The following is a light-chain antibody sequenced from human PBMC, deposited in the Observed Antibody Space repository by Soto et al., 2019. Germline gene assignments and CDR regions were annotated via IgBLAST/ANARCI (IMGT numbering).Light chain of an antibody. CDR3: QTWGAGIVV. CDR2: VNSDGSH. Sequence: QPVLTQSPSASASLGASVKLTCTLSSGHSSYTIAWHQQQPEKGPRYLMKVNSDGSHNKGDGISDRFSGSSSGAERYLTISSLQSEDEADYYCQTWGAGIVVFGGGTKVTVL. J-gene: IGLJ2*01. V-gene: IGLV4-69*01. CDR1: SGHSSYT.